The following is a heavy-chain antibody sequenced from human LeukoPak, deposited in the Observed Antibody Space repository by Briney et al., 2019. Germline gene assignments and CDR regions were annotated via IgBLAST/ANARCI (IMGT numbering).Heavy chain of an antibody. V-gene: IGHV1-8*01. D-gene: IGHD5/OR15-5a*01. Sequence: ASVEVSCKASGYIFFTYDINWVRQAPGRGLEWMGWVNPNSGKTDCSKTFQGGVTLTRSTSISTAYLQLNNVTSDDTAIYYCARGHKYDGSPYFYDWLDLWGPGTLVTVSS. CDR2: VNPNSGKT. CDR1: GYIFFTYD. J-gene: IGHJ5*02. CDR3: ARGHKYDGSPYFYDWLDL.